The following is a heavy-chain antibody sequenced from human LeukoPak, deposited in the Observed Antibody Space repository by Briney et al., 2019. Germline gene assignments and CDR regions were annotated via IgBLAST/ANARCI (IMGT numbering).Heavy chain of an antibody. J-gene: IGHJ3*02. Sequence: PGGSLRLSCAASGFTFSSYAMSWVRQAPGKGLEWVSAISGSGGSTYYADSVKGRFTISRDNSKNTLYLQMNSLRAEDMAVYYCARDRGGLNAFDIWGQGTMVTVSS. CDR2: ISGSGGST. V-gene: IGHV3-23*01. CDR1: GFTFSSYA. CDR3: ARDRGGLNAFDI. D-gene: IGHD3-10*01.